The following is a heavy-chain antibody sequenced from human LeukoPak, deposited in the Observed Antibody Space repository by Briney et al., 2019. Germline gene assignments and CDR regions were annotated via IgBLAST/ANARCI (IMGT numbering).Heavy chain of an antibody. D-gene: IGHD3-22*01. CDR2: ISGSGGST. V-gene: IGHV3-23*01. Sequence: GGSLRLSCAASGFTFSSYAMSWVRQAPGKGLEWVSAISGSGGSTYYADSVKGRFTISRDNSKNTLYLQMNSLRAEDTAVYYCAKGGGYYDSSGYSYYFDYWGQGTLVTVSS. CDR1: GFTFSSYA. CDR3: AKGGGYYDSSGYSYYFDY. J-gene: IGHJ4*02.